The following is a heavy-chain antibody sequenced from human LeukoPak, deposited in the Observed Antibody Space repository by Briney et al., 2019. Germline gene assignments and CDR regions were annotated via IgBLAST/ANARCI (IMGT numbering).Heavy chain of an antibody. CDR2: ITSSGSATYYAESGT. CDR3: AKKMGSGSYYFDY. D-gene: IGHD3-10*01. Sequence: GGSLRLFCAASGFTFGSYAMSWVRQAPGKGLQWVSAITSSGSATYYAESGTYYAESVKGRFTISRDNSKNTLYLQMSSLRAEDTAVYYCAKKMGSGSYYFDYWGQGTLVTVSS. J-gene: IGHJ4*02. CDR1: GFTFGSYA. V-gene: IGHV3-23*01.